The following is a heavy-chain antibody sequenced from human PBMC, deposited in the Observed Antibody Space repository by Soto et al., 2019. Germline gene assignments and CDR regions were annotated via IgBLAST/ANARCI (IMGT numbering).Heavy chain of an antibody. Sequence: QITLKESGPTLVKPTQTLTLTCTFSGFSLSTSGVGVAWIRQPPGKALEWLALIYWDDDKRYRPSLETRLTITKDTSKNQVVLTMNNMDSVDTATDYCAYLPCSGGSCYWFSYSGMDVWGQGTTVTVSS. CDR1: GFSLSTSGVG. V-gene: IGHV2-5*02. D-gene: IGHD2-15*01. CDR2: IYWDDDK. J-gene: IGHJ6*02. CDR3: AYLPCSGGSCYWFSYSGMDV.